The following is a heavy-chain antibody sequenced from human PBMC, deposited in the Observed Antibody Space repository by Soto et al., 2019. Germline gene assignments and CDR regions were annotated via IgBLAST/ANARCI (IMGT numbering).Heavy chain of an antibody. CDR1: GGTFSSYT. CDR2: IIPILGIA. Sequence: QVQLVQSGAEVKKPGSSVKVSCKASGGTFSSYTISWVRQAPGQGLEWMGRIIPILGIANYAQKFQGRVTITADKSTSTAYMELSSLRSEDTAVYYCASVSTGGQIDYWGQGTLVTVSS. CDR3: ASVSTGGQIDY. D-gene: IGHD2-2*01. J-gene: IGHJ4*02. V-gene: IGHV1-69*02.